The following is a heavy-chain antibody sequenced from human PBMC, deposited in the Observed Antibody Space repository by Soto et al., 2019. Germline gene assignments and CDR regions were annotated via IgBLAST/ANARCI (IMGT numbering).Heavy chain of an antibody. Sequence: GGALRLSCAASGFTFSSYAMSWVRQAPGKGLEWVAVISHDGSNKYYADSVKGRFTISRDNSKNTLYLQMNSLRAEDTAVYYCAKYPSLNGPQYDYWGQGTLVTVSS. CDR3: AKYPSLNGPQYDY. D-gene: IGHD1-1*01. CDR1: GFTFSSYA. J-gene: IGHJ4*02. V-gene: IGHV3-30*18. CDR2: ISHDGSNK.